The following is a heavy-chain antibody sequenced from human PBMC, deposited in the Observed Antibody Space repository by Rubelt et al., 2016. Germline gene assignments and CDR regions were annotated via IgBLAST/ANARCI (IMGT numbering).Heavy chain of an antibody. V-gene: IGHV3-21*01. Sequence: EEQLVEAGGGLVQPGGSLRLSCAASGFAFDTYKMNWIRQAPGQGLGWVSSISSSSTYMYYADSVTVRLTITRDDAKNSRYLQMNSLRAEDTAVYYCARDVQWVYRGTDYWGQGTLVTVSS. CDR1: GFAFDTYK. J-gene: IGHJ4*02. CDR2: ISSSSTYM. CDR3: ARDVQWVYRGTDY. D-gene: IGHD1-1*01.